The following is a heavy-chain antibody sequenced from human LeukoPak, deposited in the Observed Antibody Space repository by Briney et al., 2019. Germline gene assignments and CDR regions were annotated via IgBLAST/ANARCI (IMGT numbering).Heavy chain of an antibody. Sequence: SETLSLTCTVSGDSIRNSNYYWGWIRQPPGKGLEWVGSIYYTGNTYCNPSLKSRVTLSLDTSMNQFSLKLSSVTAADTAVYYCARLFAVVTRFFDYWGQGVLVTVSS. J-gene: IGHJ4*02. CDR2: IYYTGNT. V-gene: IGHV4-39*01. CDR3: ARLFAVVTRFFDY. CDR1: GDSIRNSNYY. D-gene: IGHD2-2*01.